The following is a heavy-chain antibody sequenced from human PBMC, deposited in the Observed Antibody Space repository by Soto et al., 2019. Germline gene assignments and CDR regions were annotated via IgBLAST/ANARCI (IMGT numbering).Heavy chain of an antibody. V-gene: IGHV3-30-3*01. CDR1: GFDFSNNV. CDR2: SSPAGALK. Sequence: QVQLVESGGDVVQPGRSLRLSCLASGFDFSNNVLHWVRQAPGKGLEWVAVSSPAGALKFYGDSVKGRFTLSRDNSKSTLFLEMNSLRPDDTAMYYCALDNIPGAPDYFDHWGQGTLVTVSS. CDR3: ALDNIPGAPDYFDH. J-gene: IGHJ4*02. D-gene: IGHD2-2*03.